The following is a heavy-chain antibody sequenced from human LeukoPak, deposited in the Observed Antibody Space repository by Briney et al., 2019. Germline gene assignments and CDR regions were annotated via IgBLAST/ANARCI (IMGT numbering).Heavy chain of an antibody. CDR2: IYYSGST. CDR3: ARDISTVTTDYFDY. D-gene: IGHD4-17*01. V-gene: IGHV4-31*03. Sequence: PSETLSLTCTVSGGSISSGGYYWSWIRQHPGKGLEWIGYIYYSGSTYYNPSLKSRVTISVDTSKNQFFLKLSSVTAADTAVYYCARDISTVTTDYFDYWGQGTLVTVSS. J-gene: IGHJ4*02. CDR1: GGSISSGGYY.